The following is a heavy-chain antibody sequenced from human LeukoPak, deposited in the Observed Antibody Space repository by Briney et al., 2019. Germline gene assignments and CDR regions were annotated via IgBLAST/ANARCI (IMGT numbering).Heavy chain of an antibody. J-gene: IGHJ4*02. Sequence: PSQTLSLTCTVSGGSISSGGYSWSWIRQPPGKGLEWIGYIYHSGSTYYNPSLKSRVTISVDRSKNQFSLKLSSVTAADTAVYYCARAPGSGRFGRYYFDYWGQGTLVTVSS. D-gene: IGHD3-10*01. CDR3: ARAPGSGRFGRYYFDY. V-gene: IGHV4-30-2*01. CDR1: GGSISSGGYS. CDR2: IYHSGST.